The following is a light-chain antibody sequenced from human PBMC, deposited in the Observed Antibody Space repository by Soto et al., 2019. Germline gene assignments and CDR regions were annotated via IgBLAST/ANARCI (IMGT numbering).Light chain of an antibody. CDR1: QSVSSRY. V-gene: IGKV3-15*01. Sequence: EIVLTQPPGTLSLSPGERVTLSCRASQSVSSRYLAWHQQKPGQAPRLLIYGASARATGISARFSGSGSGTEFTLTISSLQSEDFAIYYCQQYNNWPRTFGQGTKVDI. CDR2: GAS. CDR3: QQYNNWPRT. J-gene: IGKJ1*01.